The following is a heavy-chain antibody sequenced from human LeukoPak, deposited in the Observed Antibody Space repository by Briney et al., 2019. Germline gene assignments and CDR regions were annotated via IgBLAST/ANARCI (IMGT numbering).Heavy chain of an antibody. Sequence: SETLSLTCAVYGGSFSGYYWSWIRQPPGKGLEWIGEINHSGSTNYNPSLKSRVTISVDTSKNQFSLKLTSVTAADTAVYYCALGNCPTTSCYPGVAFDIWGQGTMVTVSS. J-gene: IGHJ3*02. CDR1: GGSFSGYY. CDR3: ALGNCPTTSCYPGVAFDI. V-gene: IGHV4-34*01. CDR2: INHSGST. D-gene: IGHD2-2*01.